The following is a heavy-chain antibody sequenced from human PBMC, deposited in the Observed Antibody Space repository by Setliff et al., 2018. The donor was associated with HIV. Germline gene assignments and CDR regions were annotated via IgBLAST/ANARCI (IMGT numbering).Heavy chain of an antibody. CDR2: IIPIFGTA. CDR1: GGTFSSYA. Sequence: SVKVSCKASGGTFSSYAISWVRQAPGQGLEWMGGIIPIFGTANYAQKFQGRVTITTDESTSTAYMELSSLRSEDTAVYYCVRRATAAEVFDYWGHGTMVTVSS. CDR3: VRRATAAEVFDY. J-gene: IGHJ4*03. D-gene: IGHD6-13*01. V-gene: IGHV1-69*05.